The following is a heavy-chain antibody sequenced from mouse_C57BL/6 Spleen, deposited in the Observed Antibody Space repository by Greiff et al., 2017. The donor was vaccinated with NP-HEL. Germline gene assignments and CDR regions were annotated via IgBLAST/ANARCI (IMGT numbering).Heavy chain of an antibody. V-gene: IGHV1-19*01. J-gene: IGHJ1*03. Sequence: VQLQQPGTELVKPGASVKLSCKASGYTFTSYYMNWVKQSHGKSLEWIGVINPYNGGTSYNQKFKGKATLTVDKSSSTAYMELNSRTSEDSAVYYCARYYCSSYDWYFDVWGTGTTVTVSS. CDR2: INPYNGGT. CDR1: GYTFTSYY. CDR3: ARYYCSSYDWYFDV. D-gene: IGHD1-1*01.